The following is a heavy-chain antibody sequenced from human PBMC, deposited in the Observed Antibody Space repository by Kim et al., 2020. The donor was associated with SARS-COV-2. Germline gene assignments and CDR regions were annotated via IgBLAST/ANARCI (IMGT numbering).Heavy chain of an antibody. D-gene: IGHD3-10*01. Sequence: SVKVSCKASGGTFSSYAISWVRQAPGQGLEWMGRIIPILGIANYAQKFQGRVTITADKSTSTAYMELSSLRSEDTAVYYCARDSDYGSGPGLTGYWGQGTLVTVSS. CDR1: GGTFSSYA. CDR2: IIPILGIA. V-gene: IGHV1-69*04. CDR3: ARDSDYGSGPGLTGY. J-gene: IGHJ4*02.